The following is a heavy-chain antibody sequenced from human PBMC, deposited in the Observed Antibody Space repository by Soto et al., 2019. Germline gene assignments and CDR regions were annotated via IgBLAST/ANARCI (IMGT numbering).Heavy chain of an antibody. CDR1: GYTFTSYG. Sequence: QVQLVQSGAEVKKPGASVKVSCKASGYTFTSYGISCVRQALGQGLEWMGWISAYNGNTNYAQKLQGRVTMTTDTYTSTAYMERRSLRSDDAAVYYCACSLLVGYGLEGESDWGQGTLVTVSS. D-gene: IGHD5-18*01. J-gene: IGHJ4*02. CDR3: ACSLLVGYGLEGESD. V-gene: IGHV1-18*01. CDR2: ISAYNGNT.